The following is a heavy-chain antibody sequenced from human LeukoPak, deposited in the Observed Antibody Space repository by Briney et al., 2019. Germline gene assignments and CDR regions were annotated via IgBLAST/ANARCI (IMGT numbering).Heavy chain of an antibody. Sequence: GGPLRLSCAVSGLTVSRTHMSWVRQAPGKGLEWVSVLYSVVYTYYADSVRGRFSISIDNSKNTVYLQMNSRKTEDTAVYYCARAQGRSAYYCDHWGQGALVTASS. J-gene: IGHJ4*02. V-gene: IGHV3-66*02. CDR3: ARAQGRSAYYCDH. CDR1: GLTVSRTH. CDR2: LYSVVYT. D-gene: IGHD3-3*01.